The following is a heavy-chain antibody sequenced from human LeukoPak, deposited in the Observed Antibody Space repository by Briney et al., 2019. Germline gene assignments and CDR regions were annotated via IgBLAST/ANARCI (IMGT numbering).Heavy chain of an antibody. CDR3: ARYFSMVRGVFDS. J-gene: IGHJ4*02. Sequence: GGSLRLSCAASGFIFSSYGLAWIRQAPGKGLEWVSGISGSGSSIDYADSVKGRFTISRDNSKNTVDLQMNSLRAEDTAIYYCARYFSMVRGVFDSWGQGALVTVPS. CDR1: GFIFSSYG. CDR2: ISGSGSSI. V-gene: IGHV3-23*01. D-gene: IGHD3-10*01.